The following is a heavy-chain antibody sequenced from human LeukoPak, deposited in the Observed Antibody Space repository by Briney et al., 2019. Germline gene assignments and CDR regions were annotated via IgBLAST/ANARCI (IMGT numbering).Heavy chain of an antibody. J-gene: IGHJ5*02. CDR3: ARGFDNWFDP. CDR2: IIPIFGTA. V-gene: IGHV1-69*13. CDR1: GGTFSSYA. Sequence: SVKVSCKASGGTFSSYAISWVRQAPGQGLEWMGGIIPIFGTANYAHKFRGRVTITADESTSTAYMKLSSLRSEDTAVYYCARGFDNWFDPWGQGTLVTVSS.